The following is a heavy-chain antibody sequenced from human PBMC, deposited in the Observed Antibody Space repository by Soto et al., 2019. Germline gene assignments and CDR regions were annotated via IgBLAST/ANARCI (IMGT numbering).Heavy chain of an antibody. CDR2: ILVDGRT. CDR3: AKDGTTGGQHYYGMDV. J-gene: IGHJ6*02. CDR1: GFICSSYD. Sequence: RRLSCAASGFICSSYDMSWVRQAPGKGLEWVSTILVDGRTFYVDSVKGRFTISRDSSQNTVYLQMNSLTAGDTALYYCAKDGTTGGQHYYGMDVWGQGTTVTVSS. D-gene: IGHD2-15*01. V-gene: IGHV3-23*01.